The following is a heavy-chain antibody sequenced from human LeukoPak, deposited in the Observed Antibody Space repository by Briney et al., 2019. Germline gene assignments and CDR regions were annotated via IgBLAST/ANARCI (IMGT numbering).Heavy chain of an antibody. CDR2: ISGSSGTI. CDR1: GFTFSDYY. CDR3: ARSWGKLDF. J-gene: IGHJ4*02. Sequence: GGSLRLSCAASGFTFSDYYMSWIRQAPGKGLEWISHISGSSGTIQYADSVKGRFTVSRDNAKNSLYLQMNSLRDEDTAVYYCARSWGKLDFWGQGTLVTVSS. V-gene: IGHV3-11*04. D-gene: IGHD7-27*01.